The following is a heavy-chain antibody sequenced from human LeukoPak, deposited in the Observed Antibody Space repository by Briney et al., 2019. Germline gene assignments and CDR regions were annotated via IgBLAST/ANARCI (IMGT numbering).Heavy chain of an antibody. D-gene: IGHD6-19*01. CDR3: ARLSSSGWFINY. V-gene: IGHV4-38-2*01. J-gene: IGHJ4*02. CDR2: IYHSGST. Sequence: KASETLSLTCAVSGYSISSGYYWGWIRQPPGKGLEWIGSIYHSGSTYYNPSLKSRVTISVDTSMNHFSLELSSGTAADTAVYYCARLSSSGWFINYWGQGTLVTVSS. CDR1: GYSISSGYY.